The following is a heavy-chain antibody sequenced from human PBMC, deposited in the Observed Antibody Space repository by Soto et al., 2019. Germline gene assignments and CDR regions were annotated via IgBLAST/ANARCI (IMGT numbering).Heavy chain of an antibody. CDR3: ARHGRCSGGSCYGYYYGMDV. CDR1: GYTFTSYD. D-gene: IGHD2-15*01. J-gene: IGHJ6*02. V-gene: IGHV1-8*01. Sequence: ASVKVSCKASGYTFTSYDINWVRQATGQGLEWMGWMNPNSGNTGYAQKFQGRVTMTRNTSISTAYMELSGLRSEDTAVYYCARHGRCSGGSCYGYYYGMDVWGQGTTVTVSS. CDR2: MNPNSGNT.